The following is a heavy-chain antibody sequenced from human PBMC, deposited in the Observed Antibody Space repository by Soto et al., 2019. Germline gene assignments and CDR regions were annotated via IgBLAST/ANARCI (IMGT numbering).Heavy chain of an antibody. CDR1: GGSISKSGYF. J-gene: IGHJ4*02. V-gene: IGHV4-31*03. CDR2: IYDSGST. CDR3: ARSSRSYFDF. Sequence: LSLTCTVSGGSISKSGYFWSWIRQHPGKGLEWIGYIYDSGSTYYNPSLKSRVSLSVDTSKNQFSLNLTSVTAADTAMYYCARSSRSYFDFWGQGTLVTVSS.